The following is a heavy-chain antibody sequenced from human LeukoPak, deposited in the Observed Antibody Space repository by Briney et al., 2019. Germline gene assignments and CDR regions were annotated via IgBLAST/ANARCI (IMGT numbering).Heavy chain of an antibody. V-gene: IGHV1-18*01. CDR3: ARGGGGDGTTSQFDY. Sequence: RASVKVSCKASGYTFTSYGISWVRQAPGQGLEWMGWISAYNGNTNYAQKLQGRVTMTTDTSTSTAYMELRSLRSDDTAVYYCARGGGGDGTTSQFDYWGQGTPVTVSS. D-gene: IGHD1-1*01. J-gene: IGHJ4*02. CDR1: GYTFTSYG. CDR2: ISAYNGNT.